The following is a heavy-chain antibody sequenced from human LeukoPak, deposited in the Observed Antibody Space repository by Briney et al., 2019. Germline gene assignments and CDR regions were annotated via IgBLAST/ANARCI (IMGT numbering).Heavy chain of an antibody. CDR3: ATSHMVRGLMRPYFDY. CDR2: IYYSGSP. CDR1: GGSINSGAYY. Sequence: PSQSLSLTCTVSGGSINSGAYYWSSIRHHPGRGLEWIGYIYYSGSPFYNPSLRSRVTISVDTSKNQFSLKLSSVTAADTAVYYCATSHMVRGLMRPYFDYWGQGTLVTVSS. D-gene: IGHD3-10*01. V-gene: IGHV4-31*03. J-gene: IGHJ4*02.